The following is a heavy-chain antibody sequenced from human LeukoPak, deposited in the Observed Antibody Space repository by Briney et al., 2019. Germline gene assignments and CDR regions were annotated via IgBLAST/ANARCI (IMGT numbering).Heavy chain of an antibody. CDR1: GVSISSYY. D-gene: IGHD3-10*01. CDR3: ARDRPPDLLWFGELSTNWFDP. Sequence: SETLSLTCTVSGVSISSYYWSWIRQPPGKGLEWIGYIFYSGSTAYNPSLKSRLTISVDTSRNQFSLNLSSVTAADTAVYYCARDRPPDLLWFGELSTNWFDPWGQGTLVTVSS. V-gene: IGHV4-59*01. J-gene: IGHJ5*02. CDR2: IFYSGST.